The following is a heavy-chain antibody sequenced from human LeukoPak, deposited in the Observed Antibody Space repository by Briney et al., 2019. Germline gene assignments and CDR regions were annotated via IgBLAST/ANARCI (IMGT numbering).Heavy chain of an antibody. CDR1: GDSVSSSSAA. D-gene: IGHD6-13*01. CDR3: ARESGIATTGRWFDP. Sequence: SQTLSLTCAISGDSVSSSSAAWNWIRQSPSRGLEWLGRTYFRSDWFNDYAVSVKSRITVNPDISKNQFSLHLSSVTPEDTAVYYCARESGIATTGRWFDPWGQGTLVTVSS. V-gene: IGHV6-1*01. CDR2: TYFRSDWFN. J-gene: IGHJ5*02.